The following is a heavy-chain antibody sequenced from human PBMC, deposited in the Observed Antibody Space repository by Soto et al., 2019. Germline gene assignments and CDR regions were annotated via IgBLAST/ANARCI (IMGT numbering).Heavy chain of an antibody. CDR1: GYTFNTYY. V-gene: IGHV1-46*02. Sequence: APVKVSCKPSGYTFNTYYLHWVRQAPGQALEWMGVIHPSGGGTTYAQKFLGRVTVTRDTSTSTVFMELSSLRSDDTAVYYCARGGHIAVVTASIDYWGQGTLVTVST. D-gene: IGHD2-21*02. CDR3: ARGGHIAVVTASIDY. CDR2: IHPSGGGT. J-gene: IGHJ4*02.